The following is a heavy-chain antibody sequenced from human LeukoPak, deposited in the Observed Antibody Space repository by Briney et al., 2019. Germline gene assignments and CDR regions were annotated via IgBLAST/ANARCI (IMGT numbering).Heavy chain of an antibody. CDR2: VNGRGATT. J-gene: IGHJ6*03. V-gene: IGHV3-23*01. CDR3: AKAPATGGGYYFYYMDV. CDR1: GFTFSDYA. D-gene: IGHD3-16*01. Sequence: PGGSLRLSCAASGFASGFTFSDYAVSWVRQAPGKGPEWDASVNGRGATTYYADSVRGRFTISRDNSKNTVYLQMISLGADDTAVYFCAKAPATGGGYYFYYMDVWGKGTTVTVSS.